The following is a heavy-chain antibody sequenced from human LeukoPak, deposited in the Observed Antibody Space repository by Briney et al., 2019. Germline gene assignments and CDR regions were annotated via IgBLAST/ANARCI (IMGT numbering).Heavy chain of an antibody. V-gene: IGHV4-61*01. CDR1: GGSVSSGSYY. Sequence: LETLSLTCTVSGGSVSSGSYYWSWIRQPPGKGLEWIGYIYYSGSTNYNPSLKSRVTISVDTSKNQFSLKLSSVTAADTAVYYCARGADWFDPWGQGTLVTVSS. J-gene: IGHJ5*02. CDR2: IYYSGST. CDR3: ARGADWFDP.